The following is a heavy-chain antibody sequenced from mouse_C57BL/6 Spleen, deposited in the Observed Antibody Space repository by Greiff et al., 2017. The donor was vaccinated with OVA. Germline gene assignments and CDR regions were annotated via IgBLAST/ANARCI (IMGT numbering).Heavy chain of an antibody. D-gene: IGHD1-1*02. Sequence: QVQLQRPGAELVKPGASVKMSCKASGYTFTSYWITWVKQRPGQGLEWIGDIYPGSGSTNYNEKFKSKATLTVDTSSSTAYMQLSSLTSEDSAVYYCARGAVVDSGFAYWGQGTLVTVSA. CDR3: ARGAVVDSGFAY. CDR2: IYPGSGST. V-gene: IGHV1-55*01. J-gene: IGHJ3*01. CDR1: GYTFTSYW.